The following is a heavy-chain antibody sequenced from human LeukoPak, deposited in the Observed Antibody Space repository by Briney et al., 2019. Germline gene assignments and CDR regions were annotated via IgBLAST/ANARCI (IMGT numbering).Heavy chain of an antibody. D-gene: IGHD3-3*01. Sequence: ASXKVSCKASGYTFTSYDINWVRQATGQGGEWMGWMNPNSGNTGYAQKFQGRVTITRNASISTAYMELSSLRSEDTAVYYCARGSYDFWSGPRGYFDYWGQGTLVTVSS. CDR2: MNPNSGNT. J-gene: IGHJ4*02. V-gene: IGHV1-8*03. CDR1: GYTFTSYD. CDR3: ARGSYDFWSGPRGYFDY.